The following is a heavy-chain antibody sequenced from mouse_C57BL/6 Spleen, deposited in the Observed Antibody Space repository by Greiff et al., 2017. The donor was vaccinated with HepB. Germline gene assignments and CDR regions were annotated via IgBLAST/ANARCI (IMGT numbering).Heavy chain of an antibody. V-gene: IGHV1-15*01. Sequence: QVQLQQSGAELVRPGASVTLSCKASGYTFTDYEMHWVKQTPVHGLEWIGAIDPETGGTAYNQKFKGKAILTADKSSSTAYMELRSLTSEDSAVYYGTRGGWLKGNGWYFDVWGTGTTVTVSS. J-gene: IGHJ1*03. D-gene: IGHD2-3*01. CDR1: GYTFTDYE. CDR3: TRGGWLKGNGWYFDV. CDR2: IDPETGGT.